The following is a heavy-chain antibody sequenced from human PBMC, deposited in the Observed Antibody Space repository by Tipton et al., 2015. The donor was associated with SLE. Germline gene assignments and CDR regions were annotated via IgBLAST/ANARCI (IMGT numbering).Heavy chain of an antibody. CDR2: ITDSGDDT. Sequence: SLRLSCAASGFTFSNYAMSWVRQAPGKGLEWVSAITDSGDDTYYADSVKGRFTISRDNSKKTLYMQMNTLRAEDTATYYCAKGSAEGRPYYLDCWGQGTLVTVSS. D-gene: IGHD6-13*01. J-gene: IGHJ4*02. CDR1: GFTFSNYA. CDR3: AKGSAEGRPYYLDC. V-gene: IGHV3-23*01.